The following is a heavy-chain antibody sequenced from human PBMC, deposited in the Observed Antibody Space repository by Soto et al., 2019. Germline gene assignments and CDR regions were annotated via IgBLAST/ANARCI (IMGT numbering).Heavy chain of an antibody. Sequence: SVKVSCKASGGTFSSYAISWVRQAPGQGLEWIGGIIPIFGTANYAQNFQGRVTITADESTSTAYMELSSLRSEDTAVYYCARGLEYSSSSRGDWFDPWGQGTLVTVS. V-gene: IGHV1-69*13. CDR2: IIPIFGTA. J-gene: IGHJ5*02. CDR3: ARGLEYSSSSRGDWFDP. D-gene: IGHD6-6*01. CDR1: GGTFSSYA.